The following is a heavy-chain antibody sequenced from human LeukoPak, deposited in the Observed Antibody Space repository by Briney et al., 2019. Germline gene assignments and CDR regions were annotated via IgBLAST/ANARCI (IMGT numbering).Heavy chain of an antibody. J-gene: IGHJ4*02. Sequence: GGSLRLSCAASGFTFSDYYMSWIRQAPGQGLECVSYIRSSGSAIYYADSVKGRFTISRDNAKNSLFLQMNSLRAEDTAVYYCARVSRAGYNLLGVGYFDYWGQGTLVTVSS. D-gene: IGHD5-24*01. CDR3: ARVSRAGYNLLGVGYFDY. CDR2: IRSSGSAI. CDR1: GFTFSDYY. V-gene: IGHV3-11*01.